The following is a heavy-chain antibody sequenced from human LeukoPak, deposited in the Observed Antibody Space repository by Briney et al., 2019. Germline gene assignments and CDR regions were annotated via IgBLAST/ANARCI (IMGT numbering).Heavy chain of an antibody. J-gene: IGHJ4*02. CDR1: GFTFSTYG. D-gene: IGHD3-9*01. Sequence: GGSLRLSCEASGFTFSTYGMHWVRQAPGKGLVWAAVISYDGSNTYYADSVKGRFTVSRDNSKNTLSLQMNSLRGEDTAVYYCAKDRKELRYFDWLAIDSWGQGTLVTVSS. V-gene: IGHV3-30*18. CDR3: AKDRKELRYFDWLAIDS. CDR2: ISYDGSNT.